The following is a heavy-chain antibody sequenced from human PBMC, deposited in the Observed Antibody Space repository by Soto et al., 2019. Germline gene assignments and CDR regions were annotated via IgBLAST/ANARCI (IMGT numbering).Heavy chain of an antibody. CDR2: IYPGDSDT. Sequence: KVSCKASGYTFTSYGISWVRQAPGQGLEWMGIIYPGDSDTRYSPSFQGQVTISADKSISTAYLQWSSLKASDTAMYYCARLMYYDFWSGSMDVWGKGTTVTVSS. V-gene: IGHV5-51*01. J-gene: IGHJ6*03. CDR1: GYTFTSYG. CDR3: ARLMYYDFWSGSMDV. D-gene: IGHD3-3*01.